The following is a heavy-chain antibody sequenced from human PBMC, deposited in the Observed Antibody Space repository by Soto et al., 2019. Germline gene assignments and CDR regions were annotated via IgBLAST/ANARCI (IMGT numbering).Heavy chain of an antibody. CDR3: AKVGGESFYYYYGLDV. D-gene: IGHD3-10*01. V-gene: IGHV3-23*01. CDR1: GFTFSSYA. CDR2: IRGSGTDT. Sequence: GGSLRLSCAASGFTFSSYAMSWVRQAPGKGLEWVSAIRGSGTDTFYADSVEGRFTISRDTLKNTLYLQMNSLRAEDTATYYCAKVGGESFYYYYGLDVWGQGTTVTVSS. J-gene: IGHJ6*02.